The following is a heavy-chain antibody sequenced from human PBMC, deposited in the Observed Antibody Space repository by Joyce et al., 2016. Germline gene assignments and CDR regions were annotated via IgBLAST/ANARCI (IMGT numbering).Heavy chain of an antibody. CDR2: IYSGGRT. V-gene: IGHV3-53*01. CDR3: ARGGYYGSGRPWMDV. Sequence: EVQLVESGGGLIQPGGSLRLSCAASGFSVSRKYMSWVRQAPGKGLEWVSSIYSGGRTAYADSVKCRFTISRDSSKNTVSLQMNSLRVEDTAVYYCARGGYYGSGRPWMDVWGQGTTVTVSS. J-gene: IGHJ6*02. D-gene: IGHD3-10*01. CDR1: GFSVSRKY.